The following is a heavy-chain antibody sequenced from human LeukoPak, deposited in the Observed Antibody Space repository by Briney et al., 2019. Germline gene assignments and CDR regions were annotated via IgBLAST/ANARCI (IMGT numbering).Heavy chain of an antibody. V-gene: IGHV4-61*02. J-gene: IGHJ4*02. CDR3: ARHGSEGGATHLDY. CDR1: GGSISSGNYY. D-gene: IGHD1-26*01. CDR2: IYTSGST. Sequence: SETLSLTCTVSGGSISSGNYYWSWIRQPAGKGLEWIGRIYTSGSTNYNPSLKSRVTISVDTSKNQFSLKLSSVTAADTAVYYCARHGSEGGATHLDYWGQGTLVTVSS.